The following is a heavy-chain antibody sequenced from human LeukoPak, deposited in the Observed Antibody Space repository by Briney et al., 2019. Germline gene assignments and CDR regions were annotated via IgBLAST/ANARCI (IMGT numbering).Heavy chain of an antibody. J-gene: IGHJ4*02. CDR3: AKDRGAYEWDLPVDY. D-gene: IGHD1-26*01. CDR2: IRYDGSNK. V-gene: IGHV3-30*02. CDR1: GFTFSSYG. Sequence: GGSLRLSCAASGFTFSSYGMHWVRQAPGKGLEWVAFIRYDGSNKYYADSVKGRFTISRDNSKNTLYLQLNSLRVEDTAVYYCAKDRGAYEWDLPVDYWGQGTLVTVSS.